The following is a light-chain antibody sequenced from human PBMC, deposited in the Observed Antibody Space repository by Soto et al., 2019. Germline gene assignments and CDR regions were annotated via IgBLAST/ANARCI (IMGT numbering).Light chain of an antibody. CDR3: HQYNNWRT. Sequence: EVVLTQSPATLSASPGERATLSCRASQSVSTNLAWYQQRPGQAPRLLIYGASARATGIPDRFSGSGAGTEFTLTISSLQSEDFAVYYCHQYNNWRTFGQGTRLEI. V-gene: IGKV3-15*01. J-gene: IGKJ5*01. CDR2: GAS. CDR1: QSVSTN.